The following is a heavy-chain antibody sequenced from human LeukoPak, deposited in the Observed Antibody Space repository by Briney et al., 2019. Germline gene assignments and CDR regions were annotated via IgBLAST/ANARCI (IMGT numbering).Heavy chain of an antibody. Sequence: GGSLRLSCAASGFTFSNHGMNWVRQAPGKGLEWLSGVSPPGGGTYYADSVKGRFTISRDDSKNTLSLQMNSLRVEDSAVYYCARDLAWGAFDYWGQGTLVTVSS. CDR2: VSPPGGGT. V-gene: IGHV3-23*01. CDR3: ARDLAWGAFDY. J-gene: IGHJ4*02. CDR1: GFTFSNHG. D-gene: IGHD7-27*01.